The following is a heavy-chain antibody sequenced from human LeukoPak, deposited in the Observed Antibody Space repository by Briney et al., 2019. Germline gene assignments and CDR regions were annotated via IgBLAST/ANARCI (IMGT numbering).Heavy chain of an antibody. CDR1: GFNFYNYG. CDR3: STDPRLLTY. J-gene: IGHJ4*01. CDR2: ISPSSHDI. V-gene: IGHV3-21*05. D-gene: IGHD2-8*01. Sequence: GGSLRLSCAASGFNFYNYGISWVRQAPGKGLESLAYISPSSHDIYYADSVKGRFTISRDNARTSLYLQMNSLGPDDTALYYCSTDPRLLTYWGHGTLVTVSS.